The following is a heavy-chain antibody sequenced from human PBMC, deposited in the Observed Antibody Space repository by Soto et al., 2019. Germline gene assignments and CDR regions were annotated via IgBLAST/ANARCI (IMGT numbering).Heavy chain of an antibody. CDR1: GGSFSGYY. CDR3: ARDRIFSGYYYYGMDV. J-gene: IGHJ6*02. D-gene: IGHD3-22*01. Sequence: PSETLSLTCAVYGGSFSGYYWSWIRQPPGKGLEWIGEINHSGSTNYNPSLKSRVTISVDTSKNQFSLKLSSVTAADTAVYYCARDRIFSGYYYYGMDVWGQGTTVTVSS. V-gene: IGHV4-34*01. CDR2: INHSGST.